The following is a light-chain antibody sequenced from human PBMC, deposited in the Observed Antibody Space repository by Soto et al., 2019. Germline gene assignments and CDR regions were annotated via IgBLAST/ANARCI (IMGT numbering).Light chain of an antibody. J-gene: IGLJ1*01. CDR1: SSDFASYNY. CDR2: QVT. CDR3: SSYTDSSNYV. V-gene: IGLV2-14*01. Sequence: QSVLTQPASVSGSPGQSITISCTGTSSDFASYNYVSWYQQQPGKAPKLMIYQVTNRPSGVSNRFSGSRSGNTASLTISVLQAEDEADYYCSSYTDSSNYVFGTGTKVTVL.